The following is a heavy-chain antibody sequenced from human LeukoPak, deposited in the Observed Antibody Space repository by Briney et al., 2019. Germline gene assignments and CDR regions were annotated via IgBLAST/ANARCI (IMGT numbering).Heavy chain of an antibody. V-gene: IGHV4-59*08. J-gene: IGHJ6*02. Sequence: SXTLTLTCTVSGGSISSYYWSWIRQPPGKGLEGIGYIYYSASTNYNTSLKSRVTISVDTSKNQFSLKLSSVTAADTAVYYCATSPGGSSWNYYYYGMDVWGQGTTVTVSS. D-gene: IGHD6-13*01. CDR2: IYYSAST. CDR3: ATSPGGSSWNYYYYGMDV. CDR1: GGSISSYY.